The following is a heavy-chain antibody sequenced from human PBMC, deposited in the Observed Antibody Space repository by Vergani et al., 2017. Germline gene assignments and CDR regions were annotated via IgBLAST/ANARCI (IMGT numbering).Heavy chain of an antibody. J-gene: IGHJ5*02. CDR2: IRPHNGDT. Sequence: QVQLVQSGTEVKKPGASVKVSCKASGYTFISYGVSWLRQAPGQGLEWMGWIRPHNGDTNYAQKFQGRVTMTKDTSTNTVYMQLRSLRSDDTAMYYCAIGGYCSSSACYWFDPWGQGTLITVSS. CDR1: GYTFISYG. D-gene: IGHD2-2*01. CDR3: AIGGYCSSSACYWFDP. V-gene: IGHV1-18*01.